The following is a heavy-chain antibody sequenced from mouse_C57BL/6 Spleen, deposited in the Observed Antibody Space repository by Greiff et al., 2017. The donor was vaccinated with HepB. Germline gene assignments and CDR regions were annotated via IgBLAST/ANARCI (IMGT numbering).Heavy chain of an antibody. D-gene: IGHD2-5*01. CDR2: ISSGSSTI. Sequence: EVQLQQSGGGLVKPGGSLKLSCAASGFTFSDYGMHWVRQAPEKGLEWVAYISSGSSTIYYADTVKGRFTISRDNAKNTLFLQMTSLRSEDTAMYYCARGYYSNYHYAMDYWGQGTSVTVSS. CDR1: GFTFSDYG. CDR3: ARGYYSNYHYAMDY. V-gene: IGHV5-17*01. J-gene: IGHJ4*01.